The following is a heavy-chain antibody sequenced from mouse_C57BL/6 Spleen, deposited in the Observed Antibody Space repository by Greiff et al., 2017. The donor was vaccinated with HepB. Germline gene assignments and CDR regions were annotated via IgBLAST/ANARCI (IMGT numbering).Heavy chain of an antibody. Sequence: VQLQQSGAELVRPGASVTLSCKASGYTFTDYEMHWVKQTPVHGLEWIGAIDPETGGTAYNQKFKGKAILTADKSSSTAYMELRSLTSEDSAVYYCTRVWRGYFDYWGQGTTLTVSS. D-gene: IGHD2-10*02. CDR3: TRVWRGYFDY. V-gene: IGHV1-15*01. CDR2: IDPETGGT. CDR1: GYTFTDYE. J-gene: IGHJ2*01.